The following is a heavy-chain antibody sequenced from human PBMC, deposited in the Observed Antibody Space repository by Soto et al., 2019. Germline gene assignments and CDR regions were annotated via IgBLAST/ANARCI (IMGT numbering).Heavy chain of an antibody. CDR2: IIPVFGPA. CDR3: AVDRRPHAFDI. J-gene: IGHJ3*02. CDR1: EGTFSSYG. Sequence: QVQLVQSGAEVKKPGSSVKVSCKASEGTFSSYGVSWVRQAPGQGLEWMGGIIPVFGPANYAQSFQGRVTITADESTSTAYMELSSLRSEDTAVYYCAVDRRPHAFDIWGQGTLVTVSS. V-gene: IGHV1-69*12. D-gene: IGHD5-12*01.